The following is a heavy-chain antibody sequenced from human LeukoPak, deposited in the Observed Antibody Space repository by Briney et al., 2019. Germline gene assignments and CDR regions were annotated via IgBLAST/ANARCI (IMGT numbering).Heavy chain of an antibody. Sequence: GESLKISCKASGYSFTNFWIGWVRQTPGKGLEWMGIIHPGDGDTRYSPSFQGQVTISADKSISTAFLQWRSLKASDTAMFYCARVWGYCSSTSCHPGRLDPWGQGTLVIVSS. CDR3: ARVWGYCSSTSCHPGRLDP. J-gene: IGHJ5*02. D-gene: IGHD2-2*01. CDR1: GYSFTNFW. CDR2: IHPGDGDT. V-gene: IGHV5-51*01.